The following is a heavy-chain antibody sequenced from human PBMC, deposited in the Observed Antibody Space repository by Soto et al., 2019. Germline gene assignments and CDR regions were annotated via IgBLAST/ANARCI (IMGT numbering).Heavy chain of an antibody. Sequence: LSLTCTVSVVTFSSDAYYWSWFRQAPGKGLEWVGFIRSKAYGGTTEYAASVKGRFTISRDDSKSIAYLQMNSLKTEDTAVYYCCIPYDSSGSYAFDIWGQGTMVTVSS. V-gene: IGHV3-49*03. CDR1: VVTFSSDA. D-gene: IGHD3-22*01. J-gene: IGHJ3*02. CDR3: CIPYDSSGSYAFDI. CDR2: IRSKAYGGTT.